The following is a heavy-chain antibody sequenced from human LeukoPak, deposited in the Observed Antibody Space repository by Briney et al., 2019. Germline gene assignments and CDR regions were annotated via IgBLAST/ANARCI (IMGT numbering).Heavy chain of an antibody. CDR3: ARVPYYDSSEGWFDP. J-gene: IGHJ5*02. CDR1: GYTFTSYG. V-gene: IGHV1-18*01. D-gene: IGHD3-22*01. Sequence: GASVKVSCKASGYTFTSYGISWVRQAPGQGLEWMGWISAYNGNTNHAQKLQGRVTMTTDTSTSTAYMELRSLRSDDTAVYYCARVPYYDSSEGWFDPWGQGTLVTVSS. CDR2: ISAYNGNT.